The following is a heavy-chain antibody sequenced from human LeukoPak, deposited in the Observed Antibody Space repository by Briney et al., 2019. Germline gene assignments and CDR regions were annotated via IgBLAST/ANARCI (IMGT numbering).Heavy chain of an antibody. CDR1: GFTFSSYG. CDR2: IRYDGSNK. D-gene: IGHD6-19*01. CDR3: AKDGPLYSSGWYVDY. J-gene: IGHJ4*02. V-gene: IGHV3-30*02. Sequence: GGSLRLSCAASGFTFSSYGMHWVRQAPGKGLEWVAFIRYDGSNKYYADSVKGRFTISRDNSKNTLYLQMNSLRAEDTAVYYCAKDGPLYSSGWYVDYWGQGTLVTVSS.